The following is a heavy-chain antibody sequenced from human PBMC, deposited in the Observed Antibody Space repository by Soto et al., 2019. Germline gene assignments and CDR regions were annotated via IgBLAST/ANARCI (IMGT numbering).Heavy chain of an antibody. CDR3: ASAHGADFWGGNHYCMDV. J-gene: IGHJ6*02. Sequence: QVQLVQSGAEVKKPGSSVTVSCRASGGTFPNYAISWVRRAPGQGLEWLGGIIPIFGMANSAQKYLGRVIMTADESTSTSYMNSNSLRTENTAIYYCASAHGADFWGGNHYCMDVWGQGTTVTVSS. CDR2: IIPIFGMA. D-gene: IGHD3-3*01. V-gene: IGHV1-69*01. CDR1: GGTFPNYA.